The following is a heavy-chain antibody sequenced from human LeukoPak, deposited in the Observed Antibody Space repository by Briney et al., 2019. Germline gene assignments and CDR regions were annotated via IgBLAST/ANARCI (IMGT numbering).Heavy chain of an antibody. CDR1: EFTFSSYS. CDR2: ISYDGSYK. J-gene: IGHJ6*02. CDR3: ARLGGGDEHVSNSAIYGMDV. V-gene: IGHV3-30*04. Sequence: GGSLRLSCAASEFTFSSYSMHWVRQAPGKGLEWVALISYDGSYKDYADSVKGRFSLSRDNSKNTLYLQMNSLRAEDTAVYYCARLGGGDEHVSNSAIYGMDVWGPGTTVTVSS. D-gene: IGHD3-16*01.